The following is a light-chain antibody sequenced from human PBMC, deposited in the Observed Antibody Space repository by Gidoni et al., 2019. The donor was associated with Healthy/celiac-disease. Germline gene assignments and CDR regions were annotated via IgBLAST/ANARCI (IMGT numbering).Light chain of an antibody. Sequence: QSVLTQPHSVSAAPGQKVTISCSASSSNIGNNYVSWYQQLPGTAPKLLIYDNNKRPPGIPARCSGSKSGTSATLGITGLQTGDEADYYCGTWDSSLSVFYVFGTGTKVTVL. V-gene: IGLV1-51*01. CDR1: SSNIGNNY. CDR3: GTWDSSLSVFYV. CDR2: DNN. J-gene: IGLJ1*01.